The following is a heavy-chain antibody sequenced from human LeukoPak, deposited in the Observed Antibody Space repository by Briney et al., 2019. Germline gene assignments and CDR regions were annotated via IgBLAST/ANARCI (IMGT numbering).Heavy chain of an antibody. J-gene: IGHJ3*02. V-gene: IGHV4-59*01. CDR3: ARAPADAFDI. Sequence: SETLSLTCTVSGGSISSYYWSWIRQPPGKGLEWIGYIYYSGSTNYNPSLKSRVTISVDTSKNQFSLKLGSVTAADTAVYYCARAPADAFDIWGQGTMVTVSS. CDR2: IYYSGST. CDR1: GGSISSYY.